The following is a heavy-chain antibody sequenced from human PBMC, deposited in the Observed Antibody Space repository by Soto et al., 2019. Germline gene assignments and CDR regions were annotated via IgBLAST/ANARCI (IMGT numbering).Heavy chain of an antibody. D-gene: IGHD2-15*01. V-gene: IGHV4-39*01. CDR3: ARQGQGGGSPYFDY. J-gene: IGHJ4*02. Sequence: QLQLQESGPGLVKPSETLSLTCTVSGGSISSSSYYWGWIRQPPGKGLEWIGSIYYSGSTYYNPSLKSRVTISVDTSKNQFSLKLSSVTAADTAVYYCARQGQGGGSPYFDYWGQGTLVTVSS. CDR1: GGSISSSSYY. CDR2: IYYSGST.